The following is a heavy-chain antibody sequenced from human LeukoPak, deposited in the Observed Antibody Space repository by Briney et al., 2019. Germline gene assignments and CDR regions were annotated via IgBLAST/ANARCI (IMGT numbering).Heavy chain of an antibody. CDR2: MNPNSGNT. D-gene: IGHD6-6*01. J-gene: IGHJ4*02. Sequence: ASVKVSCKASGYTFTSYDINWVRQATGQGLEWMGWMNPNSGNTGYAQKLQGRVTMTTDTSTSTAYMELRSLRSDDTAVYYCARDVRPKQLVYLNFDYWGQGTLVTVSS. CDR3: ARDVRPKQLVYLNFDY. V-gene: IGHV1-8*01. CDR1: GYTFTSYD.